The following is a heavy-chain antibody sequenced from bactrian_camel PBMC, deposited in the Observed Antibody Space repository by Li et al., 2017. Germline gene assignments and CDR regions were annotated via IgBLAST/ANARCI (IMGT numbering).Heavy chain of an antibody. D-gene: IGHD3*01. CDR2: IGGLDNRA. J-gene: IGHJ4*01. Sequence: VQLVESGGGLVQPGGSLTLSCAASGFTFGDHWMYWIRQAPGKGLEWVSSIGGLDNRASYRDSVKGRFTVSRDNAKNTLYLQLNALKTEDTAMYICSKSSSTATTERGPGTQVTVS. CDR3: SKSSSTATTE. V-gene: IGHV3S1*01. CDR1: GFTFGDHW.